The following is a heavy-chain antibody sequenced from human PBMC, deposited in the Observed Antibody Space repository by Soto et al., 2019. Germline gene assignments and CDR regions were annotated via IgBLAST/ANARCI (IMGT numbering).Heavy chain of an antibody. CDR3: AKPARLGRDYGMDV. Sequence: GGSLRLSCAASGFTFEDYTMHWVRQAPGKGLEWVSLISWDGGSTYYADSVKGRFTISRDNSKNSLYLQMNSLGTEDTALYYCAKPARLGRDYGMDVWGQGTTVTVSS. J-gene: IGHJ6*02. V-gene: IGHV3-43*01. CDR1: GFTFEDYT. CDR2: ISWDGGST. D-gene: IGHD6-6*01.